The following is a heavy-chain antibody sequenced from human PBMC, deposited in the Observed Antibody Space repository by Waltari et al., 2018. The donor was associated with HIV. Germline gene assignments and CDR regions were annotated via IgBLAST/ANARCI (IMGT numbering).Heavy chain of an antibody. CDR1: GGSISSGGYY. CDR3: ASARDIVATTTRGRGYFDY. V-gene: IGHV4-31*03. Sequence: QVQLQESGPGLVKPSQTLSLTCTVSGGSISSGGYYWSWIRQHHGKGLEWIGYIYYSGSTYYNPSLKSRVTISVDTSKNQFSLKLSSVTAADTAVYYCASARDIVATTTRGRGYFDYWGQGTLVTVSS. CDR2: IYYSGST. J-gene: IGHJ4*02. D-gene: IGHD5-12*01.